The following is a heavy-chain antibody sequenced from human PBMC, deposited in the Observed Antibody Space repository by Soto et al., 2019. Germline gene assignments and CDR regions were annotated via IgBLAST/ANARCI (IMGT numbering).Heavy chain of an antibody. D-gene: IGHD6-13*01. J-gene: IGHJ5*01. V-gene: IGHV4-4*07. CDR2: IYSSGTT. Sequence: QVQLQESGPGLVKPSETLSLTCTVSGGSIINYYWTWIRQPAGKGLEYIGRIYSSGTTNYNPSLKSRVTMAEDTSKNQVSRKLSSGTAADTALYYCARQTTYSSSWYDYWGHGTLVTVSS. CDR1: GGSIINYY. CDR3: ARQTTYSSSWYDY.